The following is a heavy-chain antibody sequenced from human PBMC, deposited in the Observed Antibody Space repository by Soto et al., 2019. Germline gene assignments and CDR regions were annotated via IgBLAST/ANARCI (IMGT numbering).Heavy chain of an antibody. CDR3: ARGDSKWLGGFEY. J-gene: IGHJ4*02. CDR2: IYYSGST. D-gene: IGHD6-19*01. V-gene: IGHV4-59*01. Sequence: QVQLQESGPGLVKPSETLSLTCTVSGGSISSYYWSWIRQPPGKGLEWIGYIYYSGSTNYNPSLKSRVTISVDTSKNQFSLKLSSVTAADTAVYYCARGDSKWLGGFEYWGQGTLVTVSS. CDR1: GGSISSYY.